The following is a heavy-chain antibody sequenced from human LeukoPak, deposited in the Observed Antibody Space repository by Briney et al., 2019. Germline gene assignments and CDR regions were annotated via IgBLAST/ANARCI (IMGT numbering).Heavy chain of an antibody. CDR3: ARGQVAVAVYYYYMDV. CDR2: ISWNSGSI. V-gene: IGHV3-9*01. D-gene: IGHD6-19*01. CDR1: GFTFSSYG. J-gene: IGHJ6*03. Sequence: GGSLRLSCAASGFTFSSYGMHWVRQAPGKGLEWVSGISWNSGSIGYVDSVKGRFTISRDNAKNSLYLQMNSLRAEDTAVYYCARGQVAVAVYYYYMDVWGKGTTVTVSS.